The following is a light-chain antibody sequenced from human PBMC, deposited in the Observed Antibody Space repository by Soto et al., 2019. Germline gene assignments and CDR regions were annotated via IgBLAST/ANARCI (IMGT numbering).Light chain of an antibody. V-gene: IGKV3D-15*01. CDR2: GTS. CDR1: QSVGSG. J-gene: IGKJ1*01. Sequence: EIVMTQSPATLSVSPGERATLSCRASQSVGSGLSWYQQRPGQAPRLLIYGTSTRASGIPDRFSASGTGTDFTLTISRLEPEDSAVYYCQQYSASPRTFGQGTKVDIK. CDR3: QQYSASPRT.